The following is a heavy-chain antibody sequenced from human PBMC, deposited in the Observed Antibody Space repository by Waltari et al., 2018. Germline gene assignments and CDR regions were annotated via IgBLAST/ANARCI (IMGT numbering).Heavy chain of an antibody. Sequence: EVQLVASGGGLVKAGGSLRLSCAAFGFTFRPYSMNWVRQAPGKGLEWVSSMSSSSLYMSYADSVKGRVTISRDNAKNSLYLQMNSLRVEDTAVYYCARSSTTVTTFGWGQGTLVTVSS. D-gene: IGHD4-17*01. CDR2: MSSSSLYM. V-gene: IGHV3-21*01. J-gene: IGHJ4*02. CDR1: GFTFRPYS. CDR3: ARSSTTVTTFG.